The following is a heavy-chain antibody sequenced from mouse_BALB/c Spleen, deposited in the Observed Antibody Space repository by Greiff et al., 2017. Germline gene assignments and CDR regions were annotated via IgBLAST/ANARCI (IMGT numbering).Heavy chain of an antibody. CDR3: TRRGPPTGSYAMDY. D-gene: IGHD2-10*01. Sequence: EVQLQQSGTVLARPGASVKMSCKASGYTFTSYWMHWVKQRPGQGLEWIGAIYPGNSDTSYNQKFKGKAKLTAVTSTSTAYMELSSLTNEDSAVYYCTRRGPPTGSYAMDYWGQGTSVTVSS. J-gene: IGHJ4*01. CDR2: IYPGNSDT. V-gene: IGHV1-5*01. CDR1: GYTFTSYW.